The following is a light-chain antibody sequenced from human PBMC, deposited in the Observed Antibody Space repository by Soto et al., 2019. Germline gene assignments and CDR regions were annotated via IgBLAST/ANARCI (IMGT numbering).Light chain of an antibody. Sequence: EIVLTQSPATLSLSPGERATLSCRASQSVSSYLAWYQQKPGQAPRILIYDASNRATGIPARFSGSGSGTDFTLTISSLEPEDFAVYYCQQRRNWSYTFGEGTKLEIK. J-gene: IGKJ2*01. CDR2: DAS. CDR3: QQRRNWSYT. CDR1: QSVSSY. V-gene: IGKV3-11*01.